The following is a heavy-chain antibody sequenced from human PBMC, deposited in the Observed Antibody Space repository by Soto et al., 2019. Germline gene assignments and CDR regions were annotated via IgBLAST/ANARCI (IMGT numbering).Heavy chain of an antibody. D-gene: IGHD2-2*01. CDR3: AKDIVVVPAATNLRLSYMDV. CDR2: IKQDGSEK. CDR1: GFTFSSYW. V-gene: IGHV3-7*04. J-gene: IGHJ6*03. Sequence: GGSLRLSCAASGFTFSSYWMSWVRQAPGKGLEWVANIKQDGSEKYYVDSVKGRFTISRDNAKNTLYLQMNSLRAEDTAVYYCAKDIVVVPAATNLRLSYMDVWGKGTTVTVSS.